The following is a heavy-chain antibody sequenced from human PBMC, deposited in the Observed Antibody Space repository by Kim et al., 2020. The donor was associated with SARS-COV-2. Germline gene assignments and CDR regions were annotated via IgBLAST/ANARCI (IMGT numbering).Heavy chain of an antibody. D-gene: IGHD2-15*01. Sequence: SETLSLTCSVSGGSSTRSSYYWGWIRQPPGKGLEWIGSIYYSGNTYYNPSLKSRVTISVDTSKNQFSLKLSSVTAADTAVYYCARRTSGGPFDYWGQGTLVTVSS. CDR2: IYYSGNT. J-gene: IGHJ4*02. V-gene: IGHV4-39*01. CDR1: GGSSTRSSYY. CDR3: ARRTSGGPFDY.